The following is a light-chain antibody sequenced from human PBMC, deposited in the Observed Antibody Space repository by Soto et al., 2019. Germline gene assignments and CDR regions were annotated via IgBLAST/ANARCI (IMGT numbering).Light chain of an antibody. Sequence: QSALTQPAYVSESPGQSITISCTGTSSDVGGYNYVSWYQQQSGKAPKLMIHEVSNRPSGVSNRFSGSKSGNTASLTISGLQAEDEADYYCSSYTSSRAYVFGIGTKLTVL. V-gene: IGLV2-14*01. CDR2: EVS. J-gene: IGLJ1*01. CDR1: SSDVGGYNY. CDR3: SSYTSSRAYV.